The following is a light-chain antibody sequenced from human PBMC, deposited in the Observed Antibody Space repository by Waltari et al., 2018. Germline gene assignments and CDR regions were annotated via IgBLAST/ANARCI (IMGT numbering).Light chain of an antibody. CDR3: CSYAGTSYV. V-gene: IGLV2-23*02. Sequence: QSALTQPASVSGSPGQSITISCTGTSSDVGNYNLVSWYQQHPDKATKLMIYGVSKRPSGVSNRFSGSKSGNTASLTSSGLQAEDEADYYCCSYAGTSYVFGTGTKVTVL. J-gene: IGLJ1*01. CDR2: GVS. CDR1: SSDVGNYNL.